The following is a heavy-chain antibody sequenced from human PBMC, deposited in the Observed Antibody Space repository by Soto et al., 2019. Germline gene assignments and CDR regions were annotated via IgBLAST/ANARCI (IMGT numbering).Heavy chain of an antibody. D-gene: IGHD3-10*01. V-gene: IGHV4-30-4*01. CDR3: ARDRGDTMVRGRGAFDP. J-gene: IGHJ5*02. CDR1: GGSISSGDYY. Sequence: PSETLSLTCTVSGGSISSGDYYWSWIRQPPGKGLEWIGYIYYSGSTYYNPSLKSRVTISVDTSKNQFSLKLSSVTAADTAVYYCARDRGDTMVRGRGAFDPWGQGTLVTGSS. CDR2: IYYSGST.